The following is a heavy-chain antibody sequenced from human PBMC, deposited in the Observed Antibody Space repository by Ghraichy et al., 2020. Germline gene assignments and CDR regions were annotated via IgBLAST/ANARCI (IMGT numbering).Heavy chain of an antibody. V-gene: IGHV1-69*06. J-gene: IGHJ3*02. CDR3: ASTMGRDSSWYRGAFDI. CDR2: IIPLIGTA. Sequence: SVKVSCKASGGTFSSYAINWVRQAPGPGLEWMGGIIPLIGTANYAQELQGRVTITADKFTRTAYMELSSLRSDDTAVYYCASTMGRDSSWYRGAFDIWGQGTLVTVSS. CDR1: GGTFSSYA. D-gene: IGHD6-13*01.